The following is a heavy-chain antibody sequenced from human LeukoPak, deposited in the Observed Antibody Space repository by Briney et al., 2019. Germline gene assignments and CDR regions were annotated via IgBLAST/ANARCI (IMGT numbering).Heavy chain of an antibody. Sequence: SETLSLTCTVSGGSVSSSSYDWGWIRQSPGKGLEWIGTIYYSGSTYYNASLKSRVTISVDTSKNQFSLRLSSVTAADTAVYYCARMAPDNNFPGDIDFWGQGTLVTVSS. D-gene: IGHD4-11*01. CDR1: GGSVSSSSYD. J-gene: IGHJ4*02. CDR2: IYYSGST. CDR3: ARMAPDNNFPGDIDF. V-gene: IGHV4-39*01.